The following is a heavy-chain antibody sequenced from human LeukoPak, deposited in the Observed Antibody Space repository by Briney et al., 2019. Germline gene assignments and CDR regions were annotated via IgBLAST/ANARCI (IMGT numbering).Heavy chain of an antibody. J-gene: IGHJ4*02. CDR2: INHSGST. V-gene: IGHV4-34*01. CDR1: GGSFSGYF. D-gene: IGHD3-10*01. Sequence: SETLSLTCAVYGGSFSGYFWSWIRQPPRKGLEWIGEINHSGSTNYNPSLKSRVTISVDTSKNQFSLKLSSVTAADTAVYYCARGLGSGRDYWGQGTLVTVSS. CDR3: ARGLGSGRDY.